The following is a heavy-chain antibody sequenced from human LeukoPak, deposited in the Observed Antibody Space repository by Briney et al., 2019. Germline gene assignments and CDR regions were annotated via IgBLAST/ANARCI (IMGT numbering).Heavy chain of an antibody. D-gene: IGHD3-16*02. Sequence: SETLSLTCTVSGGSISSSSYYWGWIRQPPGKGLEWIGSIYYSGSTYYNPSLKSRVTISVDTSKNQFSLKLSSVTAADTAVYYCARHELGGPSWQYYDYVWGSYRYGQYYFDYWGQGTLVTVSS. J-gene: IGHJ4*02. V-gene: IGHV4-39*07. CDR1: GGSISSSSYY. CDR3: ARHELGGPSWQYYDYVWGSYRYGQYYFDY. CDR2: IYYSGST.